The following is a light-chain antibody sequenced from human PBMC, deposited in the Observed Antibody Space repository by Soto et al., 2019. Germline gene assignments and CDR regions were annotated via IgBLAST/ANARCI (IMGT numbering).Light chain of an antibody. Sequence: EIVLTQSPGTLSLSPGETATLSCRASQSVSSNYLAWYQQKPGQAPRLLIYGASSRATGIPDRFSGSGSGTDFTLTISRLEPEDFAVYYCQQFSSYPLTFGGGTKVDIK. CDR3: QQFSSYPLT. CDR2: GAS. V-gene: IGKV3-20*01. J-gene: IGKJ4*01. CDR1: QSVSSNY.